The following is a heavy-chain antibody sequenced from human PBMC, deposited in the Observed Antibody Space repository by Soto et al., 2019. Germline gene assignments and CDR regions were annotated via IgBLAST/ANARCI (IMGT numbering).Heavy chain of an antibody. Sequence: SQTLSLTCAISGDSVSSNSAAWTWIRQSPSRGLEWLGRTYYRSEWYNDYAVSVKSRIRINPDTSKNQFSLQLDSVTPDDTALYYCARFISGGRAVDYWGQGTLVTVS. J-gene: IGHJ4*02. D-gene: IGHD3-10*01. V-gene: IGHV6-1*01. CDR3: ARFISGGRAVDY. CDR2: TYYRSEWYN. CDR1: GDSVSSNSAA.